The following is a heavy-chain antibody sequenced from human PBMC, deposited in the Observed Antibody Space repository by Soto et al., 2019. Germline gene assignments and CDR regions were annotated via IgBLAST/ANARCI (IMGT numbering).Heavy chain of an antibody. J-gene: IGHJ4*02. D-gene: IGHD4-17*01. V-gene: IGHV4-59*01. CDR1: GGSISSYY. Sequence: PSETLSLTCTVSGGSISSYYWSWIRQPPGKGLEWIGYIYYSGSTNYNPSLKSRVTISVDTSKNQFSLKLSSVTAADTAVYYCARGLRTVTTLDYWGQGTLVTVSS. CDR2: IYYSGST. CDR3: ARGLRTVTTLDY.